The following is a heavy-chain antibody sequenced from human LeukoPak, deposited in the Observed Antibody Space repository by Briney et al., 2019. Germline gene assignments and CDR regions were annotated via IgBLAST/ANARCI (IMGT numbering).Heavy chain of an antibody. J-gene: IGHJ4*02. CDR1: GFNFDSFG. Sequence: GGSLRLSCATSGFNFDSFGIHWVRQAPGKGLEWVTFIHFNGDEKYYADSVKGRFTISRDNSKNTLYLQMNSPRAEDTAVYYCATRRDGYNSHFEYWGQGTLVTVSS. CDR2: IHFNGDEK. D-gene: IGHD5-24*01. CDR3: ATRRDGYNSHFEY. V-gene: IGHV3-30*02.